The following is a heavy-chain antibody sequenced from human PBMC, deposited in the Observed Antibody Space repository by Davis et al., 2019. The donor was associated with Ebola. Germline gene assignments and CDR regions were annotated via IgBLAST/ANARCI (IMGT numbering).Heavy chain of an antibody. V-gene: IGHV3-48*02. J-gene: IGHJ4*02. CDR2: ISSSSSTI. D-gene: IGHD4-17*01. Sequence: GESLKISCAASGFTFSSYTMNWVRQAPGKGLEWVSSISSSSSTINYADSVKGRFTISRDKAKNSLYLQMNSLRDEDTAVFYCARGRTVTNYVDYWGPGTLVTVSS. CDR3: ARGRTVTNYVDY. CDR1: GFTFSSYT.